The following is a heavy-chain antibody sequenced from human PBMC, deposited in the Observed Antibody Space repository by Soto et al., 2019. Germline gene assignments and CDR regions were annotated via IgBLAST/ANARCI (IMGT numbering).Heavy chain of an antibody. CDR1: GYTFTSYA. V-gene: IGHV1-3*01. CDR3: ASSPGDYDLPGGGSSLPYDYYGMDV. Sequence: ASVKVSCKASGYTFTSYAMHWVRQAPGQRLEWMGWINAGNGNTKYSQKFQGRVTITRDTSASTAYMELSSLRSEDTAVYYCASSPGDYDLPGGGSSLPYDYYGMDVCGEGGTGTVAS. CDR2: INAGNGNT. J-gene: IGHJ6*04. D-gene: IGHD5-12*01.